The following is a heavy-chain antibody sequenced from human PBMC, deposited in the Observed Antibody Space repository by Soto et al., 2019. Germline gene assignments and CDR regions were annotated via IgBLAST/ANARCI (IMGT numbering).Heavy chain of an antibody. CDR3: ARRARPDFYYMDV. V-gene: IGHV3-64*01. CDR2: IGSNGVGT. CDR1: GFTLSGYA. J-gene: IGHJ6*03. D-gene: IGHD6-6*01. Sequence: EVQLAESGGGLAQPGGSLRLSCAASGFTLSGYAMDWVRQAPGKGLEYVSGIGSNGVGTYYAKSVQGRFTISRDNSKNTVYLQMGRLRPEDMAVYYCARRARPDFYYMDVWGKGTTVTVS.